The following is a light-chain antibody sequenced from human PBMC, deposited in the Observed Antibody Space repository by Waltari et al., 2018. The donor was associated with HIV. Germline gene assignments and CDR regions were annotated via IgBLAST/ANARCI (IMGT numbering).Light chain of an antibody. V-gene: IGKV4-1*01. Sequence: DIVMTQSPHSLALSLGERATINCKSSQSLLYSSKNENFLAWYQQKPGQTPQLLIYSASTRGSGVPDRFSGSGSGTDFTLTINSLQSGDVAVYFCQQYYTTPPTFGQGTKIEMK. CDR3: QQYYTTPPT. J-gene: IGKJ1*01. CDR1: QSLLYSSKNENF. CDR2: SAS.